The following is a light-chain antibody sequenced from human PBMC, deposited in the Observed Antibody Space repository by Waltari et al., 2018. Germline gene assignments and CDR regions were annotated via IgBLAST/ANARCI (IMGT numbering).Light chain of an antibody. CDR1: SSDVGGYNY. V-gene: IGLV2-11*01. CDR2: DVS. CDR3: CSYAGSYKGV. Sequence: QSALTQPRSVSGSPGQSVTISCTGTSSDVGGYNYVSWYQQHPGKAPKLMIYDVSKRPSGVPGRFSGSKSGNTAALTISGLQAEDEADYYCCSYAGSYKGVFGTGTKVTVL. J-gene: IGLJ1*01.